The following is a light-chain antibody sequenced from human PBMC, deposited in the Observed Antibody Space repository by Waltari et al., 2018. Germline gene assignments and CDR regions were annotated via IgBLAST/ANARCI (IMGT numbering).Light chain of an antibody. V-gene: IGKV1-5*03. Sequence: DIQMTQSPSTLSASVGDRVTITCRASQSISSWLAWYQQKPGKAPKLLIYKASSLERGVPSRFSGSGSGTECTLTISSLQPDDFATYYCQQYNSYWTFGQGTKVEIK. J-gene: IGKJ1*01. CDR3: QQYNSYWT. CDR2: KAS. CDR1: QSISSW.